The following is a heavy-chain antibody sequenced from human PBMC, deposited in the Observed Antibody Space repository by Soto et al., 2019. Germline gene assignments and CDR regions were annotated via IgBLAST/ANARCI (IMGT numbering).Heavy chain of an antibody. Sequence: SETLSLTCTVSGGSISTYYCSWIRQPPGKGLEWIGYIYYSGSTSYNPSLKSRVTISVDTSKDQFSLKLRSVTAADTAVYYCASDRSSGWDQGYGMDVWGQGTTVTVSS. CDR3: ASDRSSGWDQGYGMDV. CDR1: GGSISTYY. V-gene: IGHV4-59*01. CDR2: IYYSGST. J-gene: IGHJ6*02. D-gene: IGHD6-19*01.